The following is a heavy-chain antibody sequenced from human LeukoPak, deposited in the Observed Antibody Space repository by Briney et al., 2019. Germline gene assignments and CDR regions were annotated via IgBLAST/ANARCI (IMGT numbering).Heavy chain of an antibody. D-gene: IGHD6-13*01. CDR2: IKSKTDGGTP. Sequence: GGSLRLSCAASGFTFSNAWMSWVRQAPGKGLEWVGRIKSKTDGGTPDYAAPVKGRFTISRDDSKNTLYLQMNSLKTEDTAVYYCTGVSRSSLYDYWGQGTLVTVSS. J-gene: IGHJ4*02. CDR3: TGVSRSSLYDY. CDR1: GFTFSNAW. V-gene: IGHV3-15*01.